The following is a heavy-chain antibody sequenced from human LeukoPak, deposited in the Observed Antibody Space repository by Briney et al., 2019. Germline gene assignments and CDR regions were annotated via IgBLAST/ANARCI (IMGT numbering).Heavy chain of an antibody. J-gene: IGHJ4*02. V-gene: IGHV4-59*08. CDR2: IYYSGST. D-gene: IGHD6-13*01. Sequence: SETLSLTCTVSGGSISSYYWSWIRQPPGKGLEWIGYIYYSGSTNYNPSLKSRVTISVDTSKNQFSLKLSSVTAADTAVYYCATTVIAAGSSFDYWGQGTLVTVSS. CDR1: GGSISSYY. CDR3: ATTVIAAGSSFDY.